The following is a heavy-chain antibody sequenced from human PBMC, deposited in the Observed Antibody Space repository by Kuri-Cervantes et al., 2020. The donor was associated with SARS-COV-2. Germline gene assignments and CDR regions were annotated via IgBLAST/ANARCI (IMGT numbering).Heavy chain of an antibody. J-gene: IGHJ4*02. V-gene: IGHV3-15*01. D-gene: IGHD6-19*01. CDR3: ATGTTNGWYRRDFDF. Sequence: GESLKISCAASGFTFSSYAMRWVRQTPGKGLEWIGRFKSKAAGGTIVYAAPVQGRFTFSRDDSRNTLYLQMNSLQSEDTGVYYCATGTTNGWYRRDFDFWGLGTPVTVSS. CDR1: GFTFSSYA. CDR2: FKSKAAGGTI.